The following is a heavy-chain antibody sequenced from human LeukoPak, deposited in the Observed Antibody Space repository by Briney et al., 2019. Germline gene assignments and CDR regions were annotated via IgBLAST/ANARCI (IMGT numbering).Heavy chain of an antibody. Sequence: GGSLRLSCAASGFTFSSYAMSWVRQAPGKGLEWVSAISGSGGSTYYADSVKGRFTISRDNSKNTLYLQMNSLRAEDTAVYYCAKVGLLGSRWRGFFDYWGQGTLVTVCS. CDR2: ISGSGGST. CDR1: GFTFSSYA. J-gene: IGHJ4*02. D-gene: IGHD3-10*01. CDR3: AKVGLLGSRWRGFFDY. V-gene: IGHV3-23*01.